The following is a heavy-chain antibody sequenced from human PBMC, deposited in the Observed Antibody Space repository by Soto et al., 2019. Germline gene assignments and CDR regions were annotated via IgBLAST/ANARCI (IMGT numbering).Heavy chain of an antibody. CDR3: ASLGFGSSSLYYGMDV. CDR2: IIPIFGTA. D-gene: IGHD6-6*01. Sequence: SVKVSCKASGGTFSSYAISWVRQAPGQGLEWMGGIIPIFGTANYAQKFQGRVTITADESTSTAYMELSSLRSEDTAVYYCASLGFGSSSLYYGMDVWGQGPTVTVSS. V-gene: IGHV1-69*13. J-gene: IGHJ6*02. CDR1: GGTFSSYA.